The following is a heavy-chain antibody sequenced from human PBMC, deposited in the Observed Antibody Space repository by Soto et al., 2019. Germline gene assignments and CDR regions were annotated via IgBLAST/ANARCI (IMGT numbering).Heavy chain of an antibody. J-gene: IGHJ4*02. CDR1: GGSINTYNLF. CDR3: ARINVTLDL. CDR2: IHYGGNA. V-gene: IGHV4-39*01. D-gene: IGHD2-21*02. Sequence: QWQLQESGPGLVGPSETLSLTCTVSGGSINTYNLFWAWVRQPPGKGLEWIASIHYGGNAYYSPSPSTRVTISRDTSDNRVTLEMTSVTAADTAVYYCARINVTLDLWGQGTLVTVSS.